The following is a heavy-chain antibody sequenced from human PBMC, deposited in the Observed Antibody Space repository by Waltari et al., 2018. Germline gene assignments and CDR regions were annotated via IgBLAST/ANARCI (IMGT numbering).Heavy chain of an antibody. Sequence: QVQLVQSGAEVKKPGASVKVSCKASGYTFTSYYMHGVRQAPGQGLEWMGIINPSGGSTSYAQKIQGRVTMTRDTSTSTVYMELSSLRSEDTAVYDCARDGYGDYGNWYFDLWGRGTLVTVSS. D-gene: IGHD4-17*01. CDR3: ARDGYGDYGNWYFDL. V-gene: IGHV1-46*01. CDR2: INPSGGST. J-gene: IGHJ2*01. CDR1: GYTFTSYY.